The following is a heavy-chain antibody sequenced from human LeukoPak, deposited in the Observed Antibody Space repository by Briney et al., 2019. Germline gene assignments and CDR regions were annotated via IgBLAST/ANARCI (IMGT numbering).Heavy chain of an antibody. V-gene: IGHV3-74*01. J-gene: IGHJ4*02. CDR3: ARVVDTHFDY. CDR1: GFTFSSYW. Sequence: GGSLRLSCAASGFTFSSYWMHWVRQAPGKGLVWVSRIKSDGSTTTYADSVKGRFTISRDNAKNTLYLQMNSLRAEDAAVYYCARVVDTHFDYWGQGTLVTVSS. D-gene: IGHD5-18*01. CDR2: IKSDGSTT.